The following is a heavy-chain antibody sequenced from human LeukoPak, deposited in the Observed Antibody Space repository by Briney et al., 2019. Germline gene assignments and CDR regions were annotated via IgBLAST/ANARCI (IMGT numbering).Heavy chain of an antibody. CDR3: AKAEGIYYYESSGYYYAN. J-gene: IGHJ4*02. D-gene: IGHD3-22*01. V-gene: IGHV3-74*01. Sequence: GGSLRLSCAASEFTFSTYWMHWVRQAPGKGLVWVSRINSDGSSTDYPDSVKGRFTISRDNGKHSLYLQMNSLRTEDTALYYCAKAEGIYYYESSGYYYANWGQGTLVTVSS. CDR1: EFTFSTYW. CDR2: INSDGSST.